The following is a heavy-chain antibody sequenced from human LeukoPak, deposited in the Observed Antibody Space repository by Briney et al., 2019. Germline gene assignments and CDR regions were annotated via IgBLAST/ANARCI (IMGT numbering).Heavy chain of an antibody. CDR1: GFTFSSYG. CDR2: IWYDGSNK. V-gene: IGHV3-33*01. J-gene: IGHJ4*02. D-gene: IGHD2-21*01. Sequence: GGSLRLSCAASGFTFSSYGVHWVRQAPGKGLEWVAVIWYDGSNKYYADSVKGRFTISRDNSKNTLYLQMNSLRAEDTAVYYCAARGDALDYWGQGTLVTVSS. CDR3: AARGDALDY.